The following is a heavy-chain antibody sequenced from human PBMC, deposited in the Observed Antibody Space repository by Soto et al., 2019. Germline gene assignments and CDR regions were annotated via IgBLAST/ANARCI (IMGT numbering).Heavy chain of an antibody. CDR2: INPATGTT. D-gene: IGHD2-21*01. J-gene: IGHJ4*02. CDR1: GYTFTHYY. V-gene: IGHV1-46*01. CDR3: ASCPIYGGDSYFAY. Sequence: QVQLVQSGAEVRKPGASVKLSCQASGYTFTHYYIHWVRQAPGQGLEWLGIINPATGTTSYAQTFQGRVTLTIDTSASTVYLELSGLAAEDTAVYYCASCPIYGGDSYFAYWGQGTLVTVSS.